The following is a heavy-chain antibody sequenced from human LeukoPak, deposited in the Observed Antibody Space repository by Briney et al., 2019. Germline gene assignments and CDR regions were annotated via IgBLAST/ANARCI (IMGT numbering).Heavy chain of an antibody. J-gene: IGHJ6*02. V-gene: IGHV1-8*01. Sequence: GASVKVSCKASGYTFTSYDINWVRQATGQGLEWMGWMNPNSGNTGYAQKFQGRVTMTRNTSISTAYMELSSLRSEHTAVYYCATLPRQQHTTNYYYYGMDVWGQGTTVTVSS. D-gene: IGHD6-13*01. CDR3: ATLPRQQHTTNYYYYGMDV. CDR1: GYTFTSYD. CDR2: MNPNSGNT.